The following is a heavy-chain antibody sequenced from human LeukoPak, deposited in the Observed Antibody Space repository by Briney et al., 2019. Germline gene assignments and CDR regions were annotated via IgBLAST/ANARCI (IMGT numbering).Heavy chain of an antibody. J-gene: IGHJ6*03. CDR1: GFTFSSYG. Sequence: GGSLRLSCAASGFTFSSYGMSWVRQAPGKGLEWVSAISGSGGSTYYADSVKGRFTISRDNSKNTLYLQMNSLRAEDTAVYYCARLHSGSSSYYYYMDVWGKGTTVTVSS. CDR3: ARLHSGSSSYYYYMDV. CDR2: ISGSGGST. D-gene: IGHD6-6*01. V-gene: IGHV3-23*01.